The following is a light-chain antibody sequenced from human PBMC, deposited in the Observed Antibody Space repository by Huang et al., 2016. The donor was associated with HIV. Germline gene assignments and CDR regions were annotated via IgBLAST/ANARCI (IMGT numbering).Light chain of an antibody. V-gene: IGKV3D-15*01. Sequence: EIKMTQSPATLSGSPGGRVTLSCRASQHVRNNLAWYQHKTGQAPRLLIYDTSTRASGIPARFSGSGSGTEFTLTISGLQSEDFSSYYCQQYDKWPPGLTFGGGTKVEI. CDR1: QHVRNN. J-gene: IGKJ4*01. CDR3: QQYDKWPPGLT. CDR2: DTS.